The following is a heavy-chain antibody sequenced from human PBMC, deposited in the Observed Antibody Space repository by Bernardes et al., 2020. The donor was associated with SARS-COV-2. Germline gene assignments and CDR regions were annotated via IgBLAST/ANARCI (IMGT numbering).Heavy chain of an antibody. V-gene: IGHV3-7*03. J-gene: IGHJ6*02. Sequence: GGSLRLSCAASGFTFSSYWMSWVRQAPGKGLEWVANIKQDGSEKYYVDSVKGRFTISRDNAKTSLYLQMNSLRAEDTAVYYCAREGGVSIPARYYYSMDVWGQGTTVTVSS. CDR2: IKQDGSEK. CDR3: AREGGVSIPARYYYSMDV. D-gene: IGHD6-6*01. CDR1: GFTFSSYW.